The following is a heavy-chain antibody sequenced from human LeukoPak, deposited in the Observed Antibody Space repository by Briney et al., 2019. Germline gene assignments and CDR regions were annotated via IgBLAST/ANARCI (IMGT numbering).Heavy chain of an antibody. Sequence: PGRSLRLSCAASGFTVSSKYMSWVRQAPGKGLESVSVIYSGGSTYYADSVKGRFTISRDNSKNTLYLEMNRLRAEDTAVYYCARDSGGTDFDYWGQGTLVTVSS. CDR3: ARDSGGTDFDY. V-gene: IGHV3-53*01. CDR2: IYSGGST. D-gene: IGHD2-15*01. CDR1: GFTVSSKY. J-gene: IGHJ4*02.